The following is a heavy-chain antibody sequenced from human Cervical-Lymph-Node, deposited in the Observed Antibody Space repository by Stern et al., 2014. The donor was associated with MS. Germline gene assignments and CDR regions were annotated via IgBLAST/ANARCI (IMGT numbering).Heavy chain of an antibody. CDR3: ARDQRYSSGWYDY. J-gene: IGHJ4*02. Sequence: VHLVESGAEVKKPGASVKVSCKASGYAFSNYGFTWVRQAPGQGLEWLGWIRDYNGRTNYAKKCQGRVTMTPDTSTSTAYMELRSLRSDDTAIYYCARDQRYSSGWYDYWGQGTLVTVSS. D-gene: IGHD6-19*01. V-gene: IGHV1-18*01. CDR2: IRDYNGRT. CDR1: GYAFSNYG.